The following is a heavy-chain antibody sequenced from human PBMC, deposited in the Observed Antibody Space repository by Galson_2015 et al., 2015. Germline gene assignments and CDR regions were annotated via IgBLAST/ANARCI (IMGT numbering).Heavy chain of an antibody. Sequence: SLRLSCAASGFTFSSYAMSWVRQAPGKGLEWVSAISGSGGSTYYADSVKGRFTISRDNSKDTLYLQMSSLRAEDTAVYYCVKGAPAPYDYVWGSYRHTEDYWGQGTLVTVSS. CDR3: VKGAPAPYDYVWGSYRHTEDY. D-gene: IGHD3-16*02. CDR1: GFTFSSYA. CDR2: ISGSGGST. V-gene: IGHV3-23*01. J-gene: IGHJ4*02.